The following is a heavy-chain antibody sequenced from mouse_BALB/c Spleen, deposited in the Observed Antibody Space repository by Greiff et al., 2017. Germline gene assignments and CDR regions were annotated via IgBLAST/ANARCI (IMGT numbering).Heavy chain of an antibody. J-gene: IGHJ3*01. Sequence: VQLQESGPGLVAPSQSLSITCTVSGISFTSYGVSWVRQPPGKGLEWLGVIWGDGSTNYHSVLISRLSISKDNSKSQVFLKLNSLQTDDTATYYCALYRSWFPYWGQGTLVTVSA. CDR1: GISFTSYG. CDR3: ALYRSWFPY. CDR2: IWGDGST. V-gene: IGHV2-3*01. D-gene: IGHD2-14*01.